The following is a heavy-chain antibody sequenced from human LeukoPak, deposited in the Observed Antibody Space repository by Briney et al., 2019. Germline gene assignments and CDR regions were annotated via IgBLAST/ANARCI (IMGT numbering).Heavy chain of an antibody. Sequence: GESLKISCKGSGYSFTSYWIGWVRQMPGEGLEWMGIIYPGDSDTRYSPSFQGQVTISADKSISTAYLQWSSLEASDTAMYYCARVLSGSKSYYFDAFDIWGQGTMVTVSS. J-gene: IGHJ3*02. D-gene: IGHD3-10*01. CDR2: IYPGDSDT. CDR1: GYSFTSYW. V-gene: IGHV5-51*01. CDR3: ARVLSGSKSYYFDAFDI.